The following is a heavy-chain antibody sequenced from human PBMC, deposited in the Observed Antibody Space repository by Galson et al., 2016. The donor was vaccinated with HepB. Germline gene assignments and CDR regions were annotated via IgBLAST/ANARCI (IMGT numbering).Heavy chain of an antibody. CDR2: IIPYFGTA. CDR3: ACDYYDSSGYLLGY. D-gene: IGHD3-22*01. CDR1: GGTFSIYA. V-gene: IGHV1-69*06. Sequence: SVKVSCKAPGGTFSIYAISWVRQAPGQGLEWMGGIIPYFGTANYAQKFQDRVTITADKSTSTAYMELSSLRSEDTAMYYCACDYYDSSGYLLGYWGQGTLVTVSS. J-gene: IGHJ4*02.